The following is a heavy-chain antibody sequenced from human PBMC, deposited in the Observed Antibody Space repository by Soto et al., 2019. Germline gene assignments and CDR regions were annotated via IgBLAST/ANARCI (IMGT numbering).Heavy chain of an antibody. Sequence: QVQLVQSGAEVKKPGALVKVSCKTSGYTFSGYGISWMRQAPGQWLEWMGWITAYNGITDYAQKFQGRVTMTTDTSTSTAYMELRSLRSDDTAVYYCARGLAATDEWGQGTLVTVSS. CDR2: ITAYNGIT. CDR3: ARGLAATDE. V-gene: IGHV1-18*04. D-gene: IGHD2-15*01. CDR1: GYTFSGYG. J-gene: IGHJ4*02.